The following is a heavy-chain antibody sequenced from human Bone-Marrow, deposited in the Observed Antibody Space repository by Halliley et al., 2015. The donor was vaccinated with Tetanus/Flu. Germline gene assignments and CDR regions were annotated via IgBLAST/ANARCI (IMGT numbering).Heavy chain of an antibody. CDR2: IYWDDDK. V-gene: IGHV2-5*02. D-gene: IGHD2-15*01. J-gene: IGHJ4*01. CDR3: AHSRPLYSDAGPCFDF. Sequence: WVALIYWDDDKDFSPSLKSRLTIAKDTSKNQVVLTMTNMDPLDTATYYCAHSRPLYSDAGPCFDFWGHGTLVTVSS.